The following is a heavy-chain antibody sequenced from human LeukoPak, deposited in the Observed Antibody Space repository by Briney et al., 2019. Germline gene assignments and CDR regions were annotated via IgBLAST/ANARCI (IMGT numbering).Heavy chain of an antibody. CDR1: GFIFSSYE. J-gene: IGHJ4*02. CDR2: INRGGSSI. D-gene: IGHD3-22*01. Sequence: QPGGSLRLSCAASGFIFSSYEMNWVRQAPGKWLEWISYINRGGSSIYYADSVKGRFSVSRDNAKNSLHLQMNSLRAEDTAVDFCARERLYSDRALDYWGQGTLVTVSS. CDR3: ARERLYSDRALDY. V-gene: IGHV3-48*03.